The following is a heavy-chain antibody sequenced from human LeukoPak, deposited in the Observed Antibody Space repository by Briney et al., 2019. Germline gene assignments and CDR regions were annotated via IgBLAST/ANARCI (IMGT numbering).Heavy chain of an antibody. CDR3: ASKEYQLLSLGY. CDR1: GGSISSSSYY. J-gene: IGHJ4*02. CDR2: IYYSGST. V-gene: IGHV4-39*01. Sequence: SETLSLTCTVSGGSISSSSYYWGWIRQPPGEGLEWIGSIYYSGSTYYNPSLKSRVTISVDTSKNQFSLKLSSVTAADTAVYYCASKEYQLLSLGYWGQGTLVTVSS. D-gene: IGHD2-2*01.